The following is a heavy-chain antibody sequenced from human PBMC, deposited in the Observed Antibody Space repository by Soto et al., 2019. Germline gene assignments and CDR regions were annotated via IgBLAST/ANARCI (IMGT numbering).Heavy chain of an antibody. D-gene: IGHD3-9*01. CDR2: ISAYNGNT. Sequence: ASVKVFCKASGYTFTSYGISWVRQAPGQGLEWMGWISAYNGNTNYAQKLQGRVTMTTDTSTSTAYMELRSLRSDDTAVYYCARDPLRYFDWFAVEGWFDPWGQGTLVTVSS. CDR3: ARDPLRYFDWFAVEGWFDP. CDR1: GYTFTSYG. J-gene: IGHJ5*02. V-gene: IGHV1-18*01.